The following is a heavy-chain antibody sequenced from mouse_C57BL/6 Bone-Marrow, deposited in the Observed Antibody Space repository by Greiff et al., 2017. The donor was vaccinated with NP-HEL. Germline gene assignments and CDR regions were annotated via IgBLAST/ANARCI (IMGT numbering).Heavy chain of an antibody. V-gene: IGHV5-6*01. D-gene: IGHD2-2*01. CDR2: ISSGGSYT. J-gene: IGHJ4*01. CDR1: GFTFSSYG. CDR3: ASHGYPCAMDY. Sequence: EVQLVESGGDLVKPGGSLKLSCAASGFTFSSYGMSWVRQTPDKRLEWVATISSGGSYTYYPDSVKGRFTISRDNAKNTLYLQMSSLKSEDTAMYYCASHGYPCAMDYWGQGPSVTVSS.